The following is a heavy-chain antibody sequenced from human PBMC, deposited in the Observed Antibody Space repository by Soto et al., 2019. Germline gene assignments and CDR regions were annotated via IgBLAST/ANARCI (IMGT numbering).Heavy chain of an antibody. Sequence: GGSLRLSCAASGFTFSNYAMNWVRQAPGKGLEWISTISGSGGSTYYSDSVKGRFTISRDNSKNALYLQLSSLKVEDTAVYYCAKGGISGVVTTSFDYWGQGTLVTVSS. CDR3: AKGGISGVVTTSFDY. D-gene: IGHD3-3*01. CDR2: ISGSGGST. CDR1: GFTFSNYA. J-gene: IGHJ4*02. V-gene: IGHV3-23*01.